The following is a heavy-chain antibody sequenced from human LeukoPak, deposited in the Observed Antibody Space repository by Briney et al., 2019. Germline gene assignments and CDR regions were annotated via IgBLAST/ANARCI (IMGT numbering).Heavy chain of an antibody. CDR1: GGSISSYY. CDR2: IYYSGST. Sequence: PSETLSLTCTVSGGSISSYYWSWIRQPPGKGLEWIGYIYYSGSTNHNPSLKSRVTISVDTSKNQFSLKLSSVTAADTAVYYCAGYSGYFDYWGQGTLVTVSS. D-gene: IGHD1-26*01. V-gene: IGHV4-59*01. J-gene: IGHJ4*02. CDR3: AGYSGYFDY.